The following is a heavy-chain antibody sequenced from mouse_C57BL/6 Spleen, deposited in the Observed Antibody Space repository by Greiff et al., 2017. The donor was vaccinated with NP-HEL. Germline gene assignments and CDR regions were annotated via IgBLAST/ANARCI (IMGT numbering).Heavy chain of an antibody. Sequence: EVQGVESGGGLVKPGGSLKLSCAASGFTFSSYTMSWVRQTPEKRLEWVATISGGGGNTYYPDSVKGRFTISRDNAKNTLYLQMSSLRSEDTALYYCARQGGFACWGQGTLVTVSA. J-gene: IGHJ3*01. CDR2: ISGGGGNT. CDR1: GFTFSSYT. V-gene: IGHV5-9*01. CDR3: ARQGGFAC.